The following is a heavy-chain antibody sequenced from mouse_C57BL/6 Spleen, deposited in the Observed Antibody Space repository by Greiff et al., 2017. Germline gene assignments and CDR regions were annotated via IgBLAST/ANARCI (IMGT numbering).Heavy chain of an antibody. CDR2: ISSGGDYI. V-gene: IGHV5-9-1*02. Sequence: EVKLQESGEGLVKPGGSLKLSCAASGFTFSSYAMSWVRQTPEKRLEWVAYISSGGDYIYYADTVKGRFTISRDNARNTLYLQMSSLKSEDTAMYYCTNLYYGSSSAWFAYWGQGTLVTVSA. CDR1: GFTFSSYA. J-gene: IGHJ3*01. D-gene: IGHD1-1*01. CDR3: TNLYYGSSSAWFAY.